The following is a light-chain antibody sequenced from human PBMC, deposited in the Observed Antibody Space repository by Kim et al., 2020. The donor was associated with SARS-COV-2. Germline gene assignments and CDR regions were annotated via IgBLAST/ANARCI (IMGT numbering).Light chain of an antibody. CDR1: QPIATY. J-gene: IGKJ2*01. V-gene: IGKV1-39*01. Sequence: DIQMTQPPSLSASIGDSVTITCRASQPIATYLNWYQHKPGTGPNLLIFGATNLQNGVPSRFSGGGSGTHFTLTISRLQTEDLATYYCQESYSPWYTFGQGTKLEI. CDR2: GAT. CDR3: QESYSPWYT.